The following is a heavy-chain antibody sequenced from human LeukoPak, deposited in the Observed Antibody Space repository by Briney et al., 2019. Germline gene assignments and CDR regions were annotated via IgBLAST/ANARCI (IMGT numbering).Heavy chain of an antibody. D-gene: IGHD5-18*01. CDR1: GFSFTTDSYC. V-gene: IGHV4-61*01. Sequence: SETLSLTCTVSGFSFTTDSYCWGWIRQPPGKGLEWIGYDYCGGNTNYDPSLKRRVTISVDTSKNQFSLTLTSVTAADTAVYFCAREGYSYGPFDYWGQGTLVTVSS. CDR2: DYCGGNT. CDR3: AREGYSYGPFDY. J-gene: IGHJ4*02.